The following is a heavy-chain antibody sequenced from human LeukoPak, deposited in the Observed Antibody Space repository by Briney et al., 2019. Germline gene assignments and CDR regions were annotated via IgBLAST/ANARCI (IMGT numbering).Heavy chain of an antibody. CDR2: INSDGSST. Sequence: PGGSLRLSCAASGFSFSDYSMNWVRQAPGKGLVWVSRINSDGSSTSYADSVKGRFTISRDNAKNTLYLQMNSLRAEDTAVYYCTRDQLYCSGGYCYHDYWGQGTLVTVSS. J-gene: IGHJ4*02. D-gene: IGHD2-15*01. CDR3: TRDQLYCSGGYCYHDY. V-gene: IGHV3-74*01. CDR1: GFSFSDYS.